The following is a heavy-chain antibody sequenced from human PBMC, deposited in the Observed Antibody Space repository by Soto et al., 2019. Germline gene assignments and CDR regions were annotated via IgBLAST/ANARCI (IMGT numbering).Heavy chain of an antibody. D-gene: IGHD3-22*01. CDR1: GFTFSSYA. CDR2: ISSSSTYI. CDR3: ARPLHYYDGSGYSAY. J-gene: IGHJ4*02. V-gene: IGHV3-21*01. Sequence: GGSLRLSCAASGFTFSSYAMNWVRQAPGKGLEWGSSISSSSTYIYYADSVKGRFTISRDNAKNSLYLQMNSLRAEDTAVYYCARPLHYYDGSGYSAYWGQGTLVTVSS.